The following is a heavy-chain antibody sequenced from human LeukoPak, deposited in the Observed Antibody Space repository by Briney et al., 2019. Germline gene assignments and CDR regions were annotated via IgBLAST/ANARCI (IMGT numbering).Heavy chain of an antibody. CDR2: INSDGSST. CDR1: GFTFSSSW. Sequence: GGSLRLSCAASGFTFSSSWMHWVRQAPGKGLVWVSRINSDGSSTIYADSEKGRFTISRDNAKNTLYLQMNSLRAEDTAVYYCVRGKTYSFDYWGQGTLITVSS. V-gene: IGHV3-74*01. CDR3: VRGKTYSFDY. J-gene: IGHJ4*02.